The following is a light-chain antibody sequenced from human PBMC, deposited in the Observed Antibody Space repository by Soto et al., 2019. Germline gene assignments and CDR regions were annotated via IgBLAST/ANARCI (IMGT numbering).Light chain of an antibody. Sequence: QSVLTQPASGFGTPGQSIAISCTGTSSDVGGYNYVSWYQQHPGKAPKLMVYDVNDRPSGVSDRFSGSKSGNTASLTISGLQAEDEADYYCSSYTSSSTYVFGTGTKVTVL. CDR1: SSDVGGYNY. V-gene: IGLV2-14*01. CDR3: SSYTSSSTYV. J-gene: IGLJ1*01. CDR2: DVN.